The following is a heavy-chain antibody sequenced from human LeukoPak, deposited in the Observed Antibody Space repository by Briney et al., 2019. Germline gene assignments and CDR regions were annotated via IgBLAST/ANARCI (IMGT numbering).Heavy chain of an antibody. CDR2: ISSSSSYI. CDR1: GFTFSSYA. V-gene: IGHV3-21*01. D-gene: IGHD6-25*01. J-gene: IGHJ4*02. Sequence: PGGSLRLSCAASGFTFSSYAMSWVRQAPGKGLEWVSSISSSSSYIYYADSVKGRFTISRDNAKNSLYLQMNSLRAEDTAVYYCARDRQRLADFDYWGQGTLVTVSS. CDR3: ARDRQRLADFDY.